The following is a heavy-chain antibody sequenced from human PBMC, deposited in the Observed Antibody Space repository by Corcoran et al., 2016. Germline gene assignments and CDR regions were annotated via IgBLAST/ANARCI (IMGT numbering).Heavy chain of an antibody. CDR1: GGTFSSYA. CDR3: ARDRDDFWSGSYGMDV. Sequence: QVQLVQSGAEVKKPGSSVKVSCKASGGTFSSYAISWVRQAPGQGLEWMGGIIPIFGTANYAQKFQGRVTITADESTSTAYMELSSLSSEDTAVYYCARDRDDFWSGSYGMDVWGQGTTVTVSS. CDR2: IIPIFGTA. D-gene: IGHD3-3*01. V-gene: IGHV1-69*01. J-gene: IGHJ6*02.